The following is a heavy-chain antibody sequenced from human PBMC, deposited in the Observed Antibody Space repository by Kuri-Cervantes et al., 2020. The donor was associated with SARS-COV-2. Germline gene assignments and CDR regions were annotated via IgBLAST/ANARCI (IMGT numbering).Heavy chain of an antibody. J-gene: IGHJ3*02. CDR1: GFTFSSYE. CDR3: ARRLEYDFWSGPLDAFDI. V-gene: IGHV3-48*03. D-gene: IGHD3-3*01. Sequence: GESLKISCAASGFTFSSYEMNWVRQAPGKGLEWVSYISSSGSTIYYADSVKGRFTISRDNAKSSLYLQMNSLRAEDTAVYYCARRLEYDFWSGPLDAFDIWGQGTMVTVS. CDR2: ISSSGSTI.